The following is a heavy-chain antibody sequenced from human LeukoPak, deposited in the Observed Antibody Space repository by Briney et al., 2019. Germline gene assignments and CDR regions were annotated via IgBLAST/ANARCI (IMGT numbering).Heavy chain of an antibody. V-gene: IGHV3-21*01. CDR1: GFTFSSYS. D-gene: IGHD5-18*01. J-gene: IGHJ4*02. Sequence: GGSLRLSCAASGFTFSSYSMNWVRQAPGKGLEWVSSISGSSSYIYYADSVKGRFTISRDNAKNSLYLQMNSLRAEDTAVYYCAREGRGYSYGRHWGQGTLVTVSS. CDR3: AREGRGYSYGRH. CDR2: ISGSSSYI.